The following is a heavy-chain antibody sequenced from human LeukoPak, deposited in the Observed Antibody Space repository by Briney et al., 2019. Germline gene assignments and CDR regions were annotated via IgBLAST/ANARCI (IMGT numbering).Heavy chain of an antibody. D-gene: IGHD6-19*01. V-gene: IGHV3-7*01. Sequence: GGSLRLSCAASGFTFSSYWMSWVRQAPGKGLEWVANINQDGGEKYYVGPVKGRFTVSRDNAKNSLYLQMNSLSAEDTAVYYCARHPSGINTNFDYWGQGTLVTVSS. CDR2: INQDGGEK. J-gene: IGHJ4*02. CDR3: ARHPSGINTNFDY. CDR1: GFTFSSYW.